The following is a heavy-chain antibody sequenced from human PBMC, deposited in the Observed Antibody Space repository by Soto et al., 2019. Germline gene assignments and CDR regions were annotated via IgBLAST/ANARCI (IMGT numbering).Heavy chain of an antibody. CDR2: ISGGGTTM. CDR3: AGDPYYYGSAF. D-gene: IGHD3-10*01. J-gene: IGHJ4*02. V-gene: IGHV3-11*01. CDR1: GFRFSDHY. Sequence: QVQLVESGGGLVEPGGSLRLSCAASGFRFSDHYMTWIRQAPGKGLEWVSKISGGGTTMYYADSVKGRFTVSRDNAKSSLYLQMNSLRAEDTAVYYCAGDPYYYGSAFWGQGTLVTVSS.